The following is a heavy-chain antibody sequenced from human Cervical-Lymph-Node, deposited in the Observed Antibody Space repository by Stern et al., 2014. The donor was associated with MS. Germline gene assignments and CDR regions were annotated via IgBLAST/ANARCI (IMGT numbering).Heavy chain of an antibody. CDR2: VWFDGRTK. D-gene: IGHD5/OR15-5a*01. CDR1: GFTFSTYG. CDR3: ARDFVYSVYDSTLDF. V-gene: IGHV3-33*01. J-gene: IGHJ4*02. Sequence: VQLEESGGGVVQPGRSLRLSCAASGFTFSTYGMHWVRQAPGKGLEWVAIVWFDGRTKYYADSVKGRFTISRDNSKNTLYLQLNSLRAEDTAVYYCARDFVYSVYDSTLDFWGQGILVTVSS.